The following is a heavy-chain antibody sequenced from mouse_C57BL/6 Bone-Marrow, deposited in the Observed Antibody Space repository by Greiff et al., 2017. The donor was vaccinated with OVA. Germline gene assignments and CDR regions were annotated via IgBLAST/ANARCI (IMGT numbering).Heavy chain of an antibody. CDR2: IHPSDSDT. CDR1: GYTFTSYW. D-gene: IGHD2-5*01. J-gene: IGHJ4*01. V-gene: IGHV1-74*01. CDR3: AIYYSNYVAMDY. Sequence: VQLQQSGAELVKPGASVKMSCKASGYTFTSYWITWVKQRPGQGLEWIGRIHPSDSDTNYNQKFKGKATLTVDKSSSTAYMQLSSLTSEDSAVYYCAIYYSNYVAMDYWGQGTSVTVSS.